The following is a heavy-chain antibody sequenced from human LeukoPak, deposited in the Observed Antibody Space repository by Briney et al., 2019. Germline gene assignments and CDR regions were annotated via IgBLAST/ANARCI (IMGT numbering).Heavy chain of an antibody. CDR3: AKTPTSPAHGYPFDS. CDR1: GYTFTGYY. V-gene: IGHV1-2*02. CDR2: INPNSGGT. Sequence: GASVKVSCKASGYTFTGYYMHWVRQAPGQGLEWMGWINPNSGGTNYAQKFQGRVTMTRDTSISTAYMELSRLRSDDTAVYYCAKTPTSPAHGYPFDSWGQGTLVTVSS. D-gene: IGHD3-22*01. J-gene: IGHJ4*02.